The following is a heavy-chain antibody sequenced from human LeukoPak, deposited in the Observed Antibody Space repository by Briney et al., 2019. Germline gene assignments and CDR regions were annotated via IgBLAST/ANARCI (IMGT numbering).Heavy chain of an antibody. J-gene: IGHJ4*02. CDR2: IGTAGDT. D-gene: IGHD1-1*01. V-gene: IGHV3-13*01. CDR3: VRVAKERVGGVYYFDY. CDR1: GFTFSDYD. Sequence: GGSLRLSCAASGFTFSDYDMHWVRQATGKGLEWVSAIGTAGDTYYTGSVKGRFTISRENAKNSLYLQMNSLRAGDTAVYYCVRVAKERVGGVYYFDYWGQGTPVTVSP.